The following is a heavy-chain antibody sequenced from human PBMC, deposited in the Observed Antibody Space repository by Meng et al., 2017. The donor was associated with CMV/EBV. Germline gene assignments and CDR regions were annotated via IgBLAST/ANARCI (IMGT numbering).Heavy chain of an antibody. V-gene: IGHV4-34*01. CDR3: VRATTIVVVPAATVGWFDP. Sequence: SETLSLTCAVYGGSFSGYYWSWIRQPPGKGLEWIGEINHSGSTNYNPSLKSRVTISVDTSKNQFSLKLSSVTAADTAVYYCVRATTIVVVPAATVGWFDPWGQGTLVTVSS. J-gene: IGHJ5*02. D-gene: IGHD2-2*01. CDR1: GGSFSGYY. CDR2: INHSGST.